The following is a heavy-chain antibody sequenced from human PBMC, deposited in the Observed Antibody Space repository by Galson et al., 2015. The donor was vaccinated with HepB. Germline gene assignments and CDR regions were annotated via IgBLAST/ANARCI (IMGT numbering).Heavy chain of an antibody. D-gene: IGHD3-10*01. CDR2: IRSKGNNYAT. V-gene: IGHV3-73*01. Sequence: SLRLSCAASGFTFSGSAIHWVRQASGKGLEGVGRIRSKGNNYATAYAASVKGRFTISRDESKNTAYLQMNRLKTEDTAVYHCYSQSYYGSGSRGGRVDSWGQGTLVTVSS. CDR1: GFTFSGSA. CDR3: YSQSYYGSGSRGGRVDS. J-gene: IGHJ4*02.